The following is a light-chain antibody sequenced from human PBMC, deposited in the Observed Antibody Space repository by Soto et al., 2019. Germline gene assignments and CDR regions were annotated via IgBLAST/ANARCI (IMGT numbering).Light chain of an antibody. CDR2: GAS. CDR1: QSVSSN. J-gene: IGKJ1*01. V-gene: IGKV3-20*01. CDR3: QQYGSSRT. Sequence: EIVMTQSRATLSVSPGERSTLSCRASQSVSSNLAWYQQKPCQAPRLLIYGASSRATGIPDRLSGSGSGTDFTLTISRLEPEDFAVYYCQQYGSSRTFGQGTKVDIK.